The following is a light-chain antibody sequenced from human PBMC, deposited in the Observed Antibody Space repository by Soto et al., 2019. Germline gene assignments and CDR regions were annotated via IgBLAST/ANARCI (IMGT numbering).Light chain of an antibody. CDR3: CSYASGNTFM. J-gene: IGLJ3*02. V-gene: IGLV2-23*03. CDR2: EGN. CDR1: SSDVGSYNL. Sequence: QSALTRPASVSGSPGQSITISCTGTSSDVGSYNLVSWYQQHPGKAPKLILYEGNERPSGVSYRFSGSKSGNTASLTISGLQAEDEADYYCCSYASGNTFMFGGGTKLTVL.